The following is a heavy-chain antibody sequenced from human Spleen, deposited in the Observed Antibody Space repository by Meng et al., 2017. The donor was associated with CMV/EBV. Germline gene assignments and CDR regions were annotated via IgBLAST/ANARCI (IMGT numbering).Heavy chain of an antibody. D-gene: IGHD3-3*01. CDR2: INPNSGGT. Sequence: ASVKVSCKASGYTFTAYYIHWVRQAPGQGLEWMGWINPNSGGTNYAQKFQGRVTMTRDASISTASMELSSLRSDDTAVYYCARGKTYDFWSGYSDGLDIWGQGTMVTVSS. V-gene: IGHV1-2*02. J-gene: IGHJ3*02. CDR1: GYTFTAYY. CDR3: ARGKTYDFWSGYSDGLDI.